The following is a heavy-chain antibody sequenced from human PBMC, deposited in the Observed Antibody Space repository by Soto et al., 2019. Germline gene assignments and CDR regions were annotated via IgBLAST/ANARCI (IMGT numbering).Heavy chain of an antibody. V-gene: IGHV1-18*01. CDR1: GYTFTSYG. J-gene: IGHJ6*02. D-gene: IGHD3-3*01. CDR2: ISAYNGNT. CDR3: ARGTQYDFWSGFPSNYYYFGLDV. Sequence: ASVKVSCKASGYTFTSYGISWVRQAPGQGLEWMGWISAYNGNTNYAQKLQGRVTMTTDTSTSTAYMELRSLRSDDTAVYYCARGTQYDFWSGFPSNYYYFGLDVWGQGTTVTVSS.